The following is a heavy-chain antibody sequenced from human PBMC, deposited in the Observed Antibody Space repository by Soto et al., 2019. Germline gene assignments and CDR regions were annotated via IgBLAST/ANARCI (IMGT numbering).Heavy chain of an antibody. V-gene: IGHV1-69*13. CDR1: GGTFSSYA. D-gene: IGHD3-22*01. Sequence: SVKVSCKASGGTFSSYAISWVRQAPGQGLEWMGGIIPIFGTANYAQKFQGRVTITADESTSTAYMELSSLRSEDTAVYYCARHTRGDYYYDSSGYYPNDNWFDPWGQGTLVTVSS. CDR3: ARHTRGDYYYDSSGYYPNDNWFDP. CDR2: IIPIFGTA. J-gene: IGHJ5*02.